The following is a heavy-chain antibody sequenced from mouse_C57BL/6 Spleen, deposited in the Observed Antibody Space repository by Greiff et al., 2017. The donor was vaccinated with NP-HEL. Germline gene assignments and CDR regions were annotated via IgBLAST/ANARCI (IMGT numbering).Heavy chain of an antibody. CDR1: GYSFTGYY. D-gene: IGHD2-4*01. CDR3: ARGDYDPYYAMDY. Sequence: EVQLQESGPELVKPGASVKISCKASGYSFTGYYMNWVKQSPEKSLEWIGNINPSNGGTNYNEKFKSKATLTVDKSSSTAYMQLSSLTSEDSAVYYCARGDYDPYYAMDYWGQGTSVTVSS. V-gene: IGHV1-42*01. J-gene: IGHJ4*01. CDR2: INPSNGGT.